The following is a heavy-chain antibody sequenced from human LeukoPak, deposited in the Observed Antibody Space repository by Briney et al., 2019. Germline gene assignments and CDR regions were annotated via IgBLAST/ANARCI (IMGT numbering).Heavy chain of an antibody. V-gene: IGHV4-39*01. D-gene: IGHD6-13*01. J-gene: IGHJ4*02. CDR3: ASGGRGSSWERPLDY. CDR2: IYYSGST. CDR1: GGSISSSSHY. Sequence: SETLSLTCTVSGGSISSSSHYWGWIRQPPGKGLEWIGSIYYSGSTYYNPSLKSRVTISVDTSKNQFSLKLSSVTAADTAVYYCASGGRGSSWERPLDYWGQGTLVTVSS.